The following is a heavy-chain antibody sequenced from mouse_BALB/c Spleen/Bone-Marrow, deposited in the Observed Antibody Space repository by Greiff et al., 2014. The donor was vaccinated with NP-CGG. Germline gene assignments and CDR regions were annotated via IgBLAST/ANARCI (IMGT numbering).Heavy chain of an antibody. D-gene: IGHD2-3*01. V-gene: IGHV1-7*01. CDR3: ARERYAGYYFDY. J-gene: IGHJ2*01. CDR2: INPSTGYT. CDR1: GYTFTSYW. Sequence: VQRVESGAELAKPGASVKMSCKASGYTFTSYWMHWVKQRPGQGLEWIGYINPSTGYTEYNQKFKDKATLTADKSSSTAYMQLSSLTSEDSAVYYCARERYAGYYFDYWGQGTTLTVSS.